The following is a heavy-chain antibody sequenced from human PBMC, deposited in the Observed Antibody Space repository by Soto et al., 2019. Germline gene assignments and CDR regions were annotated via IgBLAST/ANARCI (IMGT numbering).Heavy chain of an antibody. CDR2: ISSSSNTI. CDR1: GFTFSSYS. J-gene: IGHJ4*02. V-gene: IGHV3-48*01. D-gene: IGHD2-15*01. Sequence: GGSLRLSCAASGFTFSSYSMNWVRQAPGKGLESVSYISSSSNTIYYADSVKGRFTISRDNAKNSLYLQMNSLRAEDTAVYYCAKLPGRYCSGGSCVYWGQGTLVTVSS. CDR3: AKLPGRYCSGGSCVY.